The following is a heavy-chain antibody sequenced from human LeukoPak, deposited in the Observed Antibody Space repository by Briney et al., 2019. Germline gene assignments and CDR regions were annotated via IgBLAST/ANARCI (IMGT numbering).Heavy chain of an antibody. CDR2: ISGSGGST. V-gene: IGHV3-23*01. Sequence: GGSLRLSCAASGFTFSSYAMSWVRQAPGKGLEWVSAISGSGGSTYYADSVKGRFTISRDNSKNTLYLQMNRLRAEDTAVYYRAKDQYYDSSGSLYFNYWGQGTLVTVSS. J-gene: IGHJ4*02. D-gene: IGHD3-22*01. CDR1: GFTFSSYA. CDR3: AKDQYYDSSGSLYFNY.